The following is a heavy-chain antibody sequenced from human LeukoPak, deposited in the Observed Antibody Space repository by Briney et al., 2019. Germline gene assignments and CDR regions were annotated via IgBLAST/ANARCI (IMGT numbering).Heavy chain of an antibody. CDR3: ARPANLYYASDAFDL. D-gene: IGHD2-8*01. CDR2: ISAYTGHT. J-gene: IGHJ3*01. CDR1: GYNSRNYA. Sequence: ASVKVFCKASGYNSRNYAINWVRQAPGQGLEWMGWISAYTGHTNYAQKFQGRVTMTANTSTNTASMELRSLRSDDTAVYYCARPANLYYASDAFDLWGQGTMVTVSS. V-gene: IGHV1-18*01.